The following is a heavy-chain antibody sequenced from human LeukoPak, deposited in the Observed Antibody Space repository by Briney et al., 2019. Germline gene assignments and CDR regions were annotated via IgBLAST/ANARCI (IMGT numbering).Heavy chain of an antibody. V-gene: IGHV3-30-3*01. CDR3: ARDLIP. D-gene: IGHD3-16*01. J-gene: IGHJ5*02. Sequence: EGSLRLSCAASGFTFSSYAMHWVRQAPGKGLEWVAVISYDGSNKYYADSVKGRFTISRDNSKNTLYLQMNSLRAEDTAVYYCARDLIPWGQGTLVTVSS. CDR2: ISYDGSNK. CDR1: GFTFSSYA.